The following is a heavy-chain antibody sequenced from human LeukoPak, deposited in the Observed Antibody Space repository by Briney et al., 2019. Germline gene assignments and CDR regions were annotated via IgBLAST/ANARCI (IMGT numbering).Heavy chain of an antibody. V-gene: IGHV3-33*01. CDR2: IWYDGSNK. CDR3: ARVTTMVRGDPFDY. D-gene: IGHD3-10*01. CDR1: GFTFSSYG. J-gene: IGHJ4*02. Sequence: GRSLRLSCAAAGFTFSSYGMHWVRQAPGKGLEWVAVIWYDGSNKYYADSVKGRFFISRDNSKNTLYLQMNSLRAEDTAVYYCARVTTMVRGDPFDYWGQGNLVTVSS.